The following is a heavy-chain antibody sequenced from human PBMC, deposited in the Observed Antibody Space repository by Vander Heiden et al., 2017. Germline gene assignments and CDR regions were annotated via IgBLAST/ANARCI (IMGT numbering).Heavy chain of an antibody. V-gene: IGHV3-23*01. CDR3: AKEISSGSKPHYFDY. J-gene: IGHJ4*02. Sequence: VKGRFTISRDNSKNTLYLQMNSLRAEDTAVYYCAKEISSGSKPHYFDYWGQGTLVTVSS. D-gene: IGHD6-19*01.